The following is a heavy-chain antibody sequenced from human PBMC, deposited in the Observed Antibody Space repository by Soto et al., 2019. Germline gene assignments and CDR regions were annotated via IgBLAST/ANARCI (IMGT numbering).Heavy chain of an antibody. Sequence: QVQLVESGGGVVQPGRSLRLSCAASGFTFSSYGMHWVRQAPGKGLEWVAVISYDGSNKYYADSVKGRFTISRDNSKNTLHLQMNSLRAEDTAVYYCAKDGAFAIWGQGTMVTVSS. J-gene: IGHJ3*02. CDR1: GFTFSSYG. CDR2: ISYDGSNK. V-gene: IGHV3-30*18. CDR3: AKDGAFAI.